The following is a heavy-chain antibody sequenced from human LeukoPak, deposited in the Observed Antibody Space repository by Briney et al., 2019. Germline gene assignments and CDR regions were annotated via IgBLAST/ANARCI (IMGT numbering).Heavy chain of an antibody. V-gene: IGHV1-8*01. D-gene: IGHD4-17*01. J-gene: IGHJ5*02. CDR2: MNPNSGNT. CDR3: ARSATTVTTHNWFDP. CDR1: GYTFTSYD. Sequence: ASVKVSCKASGYTFTSYDINWVRQATGQGLEWMGWMNPNSGNTGYAQKFQGRVTMTRNTSISTAYMELSSLRSEDTAVYYCARSATTVTTHNWFDPWGQGTLVTVSS.